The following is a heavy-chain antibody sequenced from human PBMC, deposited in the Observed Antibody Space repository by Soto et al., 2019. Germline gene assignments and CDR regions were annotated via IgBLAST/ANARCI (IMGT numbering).Heavy chain of an antibody. Sequence: GGSLRLACAASGFTFSSYSMNWVRQAPGKGLEWVSYISSSSSTIYYADSVKGRFTISRDNAKNSLYLQMNSLRDEDTAVYYCAREWNPLNWFDPWGQGTLVTVSS. V-gene: IGHV3-48*02. CDR2: ISSSSSTI. D-gene: IGHD1-1*01. CDR1: GFTFSSYS. CDR3: AREWNPLNWFDP. J-gene: IGHJ5*02.